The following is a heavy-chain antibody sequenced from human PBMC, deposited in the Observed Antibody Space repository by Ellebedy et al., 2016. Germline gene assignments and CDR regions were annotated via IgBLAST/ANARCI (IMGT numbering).Heavy chain of an antibody. Sequence: GGSLRLXXAAFGFTFSSYNMNWVRQAPGKGLEWVSYISSSSSTLYYADSVKGRFTISRDNARNSLYLQMNSLRDEDTAVYYCARADSIPLYMDVWGNGTTVTVSS. CDR2: ISSSSSTL. CDR1: GFTFSSYN. CDR3: ARADSIPLYMDV. J-gene: IGHJ6*03. D-gene: IGHD3-22*01. V-gene: IGHV3-48*02.